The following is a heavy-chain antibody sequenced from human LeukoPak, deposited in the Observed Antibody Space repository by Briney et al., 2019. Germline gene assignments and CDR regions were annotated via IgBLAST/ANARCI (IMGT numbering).Heavy chain of an antibody. CDR1: GGSISSGSYY. D-gene: IGHD6-19*01. CDR2: IYTSGST. J-gene: IGHJ5*02. CDR3: ARNSGWYET. V-gene: IGHV4-61*02. Sequence: SETLSLTCAVSGGSISSGSYYWSWIRQPAGKGLEWIGRIYTSGSTNYNPSLKSRVTISVDTSKNQFSLKLSSVTAADTAVYYCARNSGWYETWGQGTLVTVSS.